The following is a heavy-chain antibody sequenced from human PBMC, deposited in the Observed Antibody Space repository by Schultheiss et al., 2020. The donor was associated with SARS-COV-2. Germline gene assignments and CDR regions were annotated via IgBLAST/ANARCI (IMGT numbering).Heavy chain of an antibody. CDR3: AKDGRSGTDYYMDV. J-gene: IGHJ6*03. D-gene: IGHD3/OR15-3a*01. CDR1: GFTFDVYT. CDR2: ISWDGGST. V-gene: IGHV3-43*01. Sequence: GGSLRLSCAASGFTFDVYTMHWVRQAPGKGLEWVSLISWDGGSTYYADSVKGRFTISRDNSKNSLYLQMNSLRTEDTALYYCAKDGRSGTDYYMDVWGKGTTVTVSS.